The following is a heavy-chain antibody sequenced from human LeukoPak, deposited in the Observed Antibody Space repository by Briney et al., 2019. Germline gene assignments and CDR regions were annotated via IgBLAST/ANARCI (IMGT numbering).Heavy chain of an antibody. Sequence: GGSLRLSCAASGFTFDDYAMHWVRQAPGKGLEWVSGISWNSGRIGYADSVKGRFTISRDNAKNSLYLQMNSLRPEDTALYYCVKDIGQLLNNWFDPWGQGALVTVSS. V-gene: IGHV3-9*01. D-gene: IGHD2-2*01. J-gene: IGHJ5*02. CDR1: GFTFDDYA. CDR2: ISWNSGRI. CDR3: VKDIGQLLNNWFDP.